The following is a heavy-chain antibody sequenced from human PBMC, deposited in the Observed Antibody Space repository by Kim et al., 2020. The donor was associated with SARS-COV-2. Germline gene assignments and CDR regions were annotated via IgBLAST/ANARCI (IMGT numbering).Heavy chain of an antibody. Sequence: SETLSLTCTVGGDSIGSSSHYWSWIRQPAGKGLEWIGRIYRSGSTNYNPSFQSRVTILVDTSKNQISLQLSSVTAADTALYYCARARGYTYGPHDFWGQGALVTVSS. D-gene: IGHD5-18*01. CDR3: ARARGYTYGPHDF. CDR2: IYRSGST. V-gene: IGHV4-61*02. J-gene: IGHJ4*02. CDR1: GDSIGSSSHY.